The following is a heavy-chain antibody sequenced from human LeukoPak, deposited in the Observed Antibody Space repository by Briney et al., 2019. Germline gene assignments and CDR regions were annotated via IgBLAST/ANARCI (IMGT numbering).Heavy chain of an antibody. V-gene: IGHV3-23*01. CDR1: GFTFSSYA. CDR2: ISGSGGST. D-gene: IGHD3-10*01. J-gene: IGHJ6*03. Sequence: GGSLRLSCAASGFTFSSYAMSWVRQAPGKGLEWVSAISGSGGSTYYADSVKGRFTISRDNSKNTLYLQMNSLRAEDTAVYYCAKGRGAYYYYYMDVWGKGTTVTVSS. CDR3: AKGRGAYYYYYMDV.